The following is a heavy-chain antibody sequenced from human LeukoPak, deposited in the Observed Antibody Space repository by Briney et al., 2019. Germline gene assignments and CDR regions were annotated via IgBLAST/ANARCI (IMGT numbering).Heavy chain of an antibody. CDR2: SSFDESNK. CDR1: GFDFNRYA. D-gene: IGHD2/OR15-2a*01. J-gene: IGHJ4*02. Sequence: GGSLRLSRAASGFDFNRYAMYWVRQAPGKGLEWVAISSFDESNKYYRDSVKGRLTISRDNSKNTLYLQMNSLRADDTALYYCAKLSQYYESTAYMDHWGQGTLVSVSS. CDR3: AKLSQYYESTAYMDH. V-gene: IGHV3-30*14.